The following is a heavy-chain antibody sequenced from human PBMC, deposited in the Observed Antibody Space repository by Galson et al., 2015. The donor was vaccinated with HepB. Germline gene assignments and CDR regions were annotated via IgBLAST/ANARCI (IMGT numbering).Heavy chain of an antibody. CDR2: VIPILGST. CDR3: AKSRWINLVTMIRGVIPDVFDV. V-gene: IGHV1-69*10. Sequence: SVKVSCKASGGIFSTYAISWVRQAPGQGLEWMGRVIPILGSTDYAQKFRGRVTITADNSATTAYMEFSSLRSDDTAVYFCAKSRWINLVTMIRGVIPDVFDVWGRGTVVTVSS. J-gene: IGHJ3*01. D-gene: IGHD3-22*01. CDR1: GGIFSTYA.